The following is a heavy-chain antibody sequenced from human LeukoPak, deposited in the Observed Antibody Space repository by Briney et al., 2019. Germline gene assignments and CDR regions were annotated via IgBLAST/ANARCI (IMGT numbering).Heavy chain of an antibody. CDR1: GFTFSSYG. D-gene: IGHD3-22*01. V-gene: IGHV3-30*02. Sequence: GGSLRLSCAASGFTFSSYGMHWVRQAPGKGLEWVAFIRYDGSNKYYADSVKGRFTISRDNSKNTLSLQMNSLRAEDTAVYYCAKVPLGYDSRGYPRYWGQGTLVTVSS. J-gene: IGHJ4*02. CDR2: IRYDGSNK. CDR3: AKVPLGYDSRGYPRY.